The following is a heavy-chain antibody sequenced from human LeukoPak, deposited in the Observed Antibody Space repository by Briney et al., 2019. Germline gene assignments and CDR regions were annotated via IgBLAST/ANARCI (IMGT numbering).Heavy chain of an antibody. CDR2: IYYNGST. D-gene: IGHD3-10*01. CDR1: GGSISSGGYY. CDR3: AREGIISPFDY. V-gene: IGHV4-31*03. Sequence: SETLSLTCTVSGGSISSGGYYWSWIRQHPGKGLEWIGYIYYNGSTYYNPSLKSRVTISVDTSKNQFSLKLSSVTAADTAVYYCAREGIISPFDYWGQGTLVTVSS. J-gene: IGHJ4*02.